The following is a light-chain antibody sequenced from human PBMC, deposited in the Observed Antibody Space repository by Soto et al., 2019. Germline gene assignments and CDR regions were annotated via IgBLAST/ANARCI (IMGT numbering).Light chain of an antibody. V-gene: IGLV2-8*01. J-gene: IGLJ1*01. CDR1: SSDVGGYNF. CDR3: TSYAGGNNV. Sequence: QSALTQPPSASGSPGQSVTISCTGTSSDVGGYNFVSWYQQHPGKVPKLVVYEVNQRPSGVPDRFSGSKSGNTASLTVSGLQADDEADYYCTSYAGGNNVFGTGTKLTVL. CDR2: EVN.